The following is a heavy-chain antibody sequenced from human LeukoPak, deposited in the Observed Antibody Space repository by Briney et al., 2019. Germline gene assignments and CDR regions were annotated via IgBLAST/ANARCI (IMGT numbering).Heavy chain of an antibody. CDR3: ARGGLQVVPAAIGAY. V-gene: IGHV3-30*04. J-gene: IGHJ4*02. CDR2: ISYDGSNK. Sequence: PGRSLRLSCAASGSTFSSYAMHWVRQAPGKGLEWVAVISYDGSNKYYADSVKGRFTISRDNSKNTLYLQMNSLRAEDTAVYYCARGGLQVVPAAIGAYWGQGTLVTVSS. CDR1: GSTFSSYA. D-gene: IGHD2-2*01.